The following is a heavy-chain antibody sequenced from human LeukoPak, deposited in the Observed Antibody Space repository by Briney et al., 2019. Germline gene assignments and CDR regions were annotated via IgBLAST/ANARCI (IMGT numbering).Heavy chain of an antibody. CDR3: ARRTQGWLLLSNFDY. CDR1: GGSFSGYY. Sequence: SETLSLTCAVYGGSFSGYYWSWIRQPPGKGLEWIGEINHSGSTNYNPSLKSRVTISVDTSKNHFSLKLSSVTATDTAVYYCARRTQGWLLLSNFDYWGQGTLVTVSS. J-gene: IGHJ4*02. D-gene: IGHD3-22*01. CDR2: INHSGST. V-gene: IGHV4-34*01.